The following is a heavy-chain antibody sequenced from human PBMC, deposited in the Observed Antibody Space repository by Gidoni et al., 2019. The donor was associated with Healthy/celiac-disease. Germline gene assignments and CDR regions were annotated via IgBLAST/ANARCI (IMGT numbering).Heavy chain of an antibody. CDR2: ISGSGGST. J-gene: IGHJ6*02. Sequence: EVQLLESGGGLVQPGGSLRLSCAASGFTFSSYAMSWVRTAPGKGLEGVSAISGSGGSTYYADSVKGRFTISRDNSKNTLYLQMNSLRAEDTAVYYCAKRVHWGYYYYGMDVWGQGTTVTVSS. D-gene: IGHD7-27*01. CDR1: GFTFSSYA. CDR3: AKRVHWGYYYYGMDV. V-gene: IGHV3-23*01.